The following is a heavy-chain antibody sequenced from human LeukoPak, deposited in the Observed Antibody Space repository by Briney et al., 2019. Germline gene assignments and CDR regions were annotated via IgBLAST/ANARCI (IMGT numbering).Heavy chain of an antibody. V-gene: IGHV3-21*01. CDR3: ARPRRGYSYGFFDN. J-gene: IGHJ4*02. CDR1: GFTFSSYS. D-gene: IGHD5-18*01. Sequence: PGGSLRLSCAASGFTFSSYSMNWVRQAPGEGLEWVSSISSGTSYIYYADSVKGRFTISRDNAKNSLYLQMNSLRAEDTAIYYCARPRRGYSYGFFDNWGQGTLVTVSS. CDR2: ISSGTSYI.